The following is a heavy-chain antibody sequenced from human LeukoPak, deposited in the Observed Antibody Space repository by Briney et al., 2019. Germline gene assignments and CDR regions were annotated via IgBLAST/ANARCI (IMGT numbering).Heavy chain of an antibody. D-gene: IGHD2-2*01. J-gene: IGHJ4*02. Sequence: SETLSLTCAVYGGSFSGYYWSWIRQPPGKGLEWIGEINHSGSTNYNPSLKSRVTISVDTSKNQFSLKLSSVTAADTAVYYCAREGPYCSSTSCYAADYWGQGTLVTVSS. V-gene: IGHV4-34*01. CDR3: AREGPYCSSTSCYAADY. CDR1: GGSFSGYY. CDR2: INHSGST.